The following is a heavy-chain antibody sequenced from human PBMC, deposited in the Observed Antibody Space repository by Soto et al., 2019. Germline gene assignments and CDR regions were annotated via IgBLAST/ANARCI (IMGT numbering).Heavy chain of an antibody. V-gene: IGHV3-30*18. Sequence: QVQLVESGGGVVQPGRSLRLSCAASGFTFSSYGMHWVRKAPGKGLEWVAVISYDGSNKYYADSVKGRFTISRDNSKNTLYLQMNSLRAEDTAVYYCAKDEVGATDYWGQGTLVTVSS. CDR3: AKDEVGATDY. CDR1: GFTFSSYG. D-gene: IGHD1-26*01. J-gene: IGHJ4*02. CDR2: ISYDGSNK.